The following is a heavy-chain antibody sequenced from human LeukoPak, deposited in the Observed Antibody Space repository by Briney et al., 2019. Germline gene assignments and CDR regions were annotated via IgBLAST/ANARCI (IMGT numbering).Heavy chain of an antibody. CDR3: VKDISSSHYIGAFDI. CDR2: ISWNSGSI. J-gene: IGHJ3*02. V-gene: IGHV3-9*03. CDR1: GFTFDDYA. D-gene: IGHD6-6*01. Sequence: GGSLRLSCAASGFTFDDYAMHWVRQAPGKGLEWVSGISWNSGSIGYADSVKGRFTISRDNAKNSLYLQMNSLRAEDMALYYCVKDISSSHYIGAFDIWGQGTMVTVSS.